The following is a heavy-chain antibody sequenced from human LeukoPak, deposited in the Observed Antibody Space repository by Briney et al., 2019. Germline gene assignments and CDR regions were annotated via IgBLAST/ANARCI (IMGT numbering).Heavy chain of an antibody. CDR2: IWYDGSNK. D-gene: IGHD3-16*02. CDR3: VILHDYVWGSYRSDYYFDY. J-gene: IGHJ4*02. Sequence: PGRSLRLSCAASGFTFSSYGMHWVRQAPGKGLEWVAVIWYDGSNKYYADSVKGRFTISRDNSKNTLYLQMNSLRAEDTAVCYCVILHDYVWGSYRSDYYFDYWGQGTLVTVSS. V-gene: IGHV3-33*01. CDR1: GFTFSSYG.